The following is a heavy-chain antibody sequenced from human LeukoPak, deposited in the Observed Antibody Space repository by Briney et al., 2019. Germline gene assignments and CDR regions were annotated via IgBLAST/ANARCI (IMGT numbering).Heavy chain of an antibody. CDR2: ISHIGRT. D-gene: IGHD4-17*01. V-gene: IGHV4-59*11. Sequence: PSETLSLTCAVSGDSFSSHYWTWIRQSPGTGPEWIGYISHIGRTNYNPSLKRRVTISIDTSKNQFSLKLRSVTAADTAVYYCARDLVTVTKGFDIWGQGTMVSVSS. CDR1: GDSFSSHY. J-gene: IGHJ3*02. CDR3: ARDLVTVTKGFDI.